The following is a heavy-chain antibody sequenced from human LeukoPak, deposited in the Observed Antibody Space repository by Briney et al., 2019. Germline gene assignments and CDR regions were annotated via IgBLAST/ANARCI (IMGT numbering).Heavy chain of an antibody. CDR2: IYYSGST. Sequence: SETLSLTCTVSGGSIGSYYWSWIRQPPGKGLEWIGYIYYSGSTNYNPSLKSRVTISVDTSKNQFSLKLSSVTAADTAVYYCARVWGYYYDSSGYYYPRDAFDIWGQGTMVTVSS. J-gene: IGHJ3*02. CDR1: GGSIGSYY. V-gene: IGHV4-59*01. CDR3: ARVWGYYYDSSGYYYPRDAFDI. D-gene: IGHD3-22*01.